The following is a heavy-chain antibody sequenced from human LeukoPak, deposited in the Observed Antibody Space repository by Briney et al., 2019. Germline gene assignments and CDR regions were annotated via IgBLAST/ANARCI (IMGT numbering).Heavy chain of an antibody. CDR2: NNTNSGGK. CDR3: AREKIYSGNDWHPDYYYYMDV. V-gene: IGHV1-2*02. D-gene: IGHD5-12*01. CDR1: RYIFTDKF. J-gene: IGHJ6*03. Sequence: ASVTVSFKASRYIFTDKFMHWVRQAPGQGLEGMGGNNTNSGGKDYSQKLKGRLTMTRDTSISTVYMELSRLKADDTAVYYCAREKIYSGNDWHPDYYYYMDVWGKGTTVTVSS.